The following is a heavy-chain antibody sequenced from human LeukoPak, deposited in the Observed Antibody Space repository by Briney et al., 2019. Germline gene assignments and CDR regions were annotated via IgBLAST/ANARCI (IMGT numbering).Heavy chain of an antibody. CDR3: ARLGYCSSTGCYPYDY. V-gene: IGHV4-59*12. CDR2: IYYSGST. CDR1: GGSISSYY. J-gene: IGHJ4*02. D-gene: IGHD2-2*01. Sequence: PSETLSLTCTVSGGSISSYYWSWIRQPPGKGLEWIGYIYYSGSTNYNPSLKSRVTISVDTSKNQFSLKLSSVTAADTAVYYCARLGYCSSTGCYPYDYWGQGTLVTVSS.